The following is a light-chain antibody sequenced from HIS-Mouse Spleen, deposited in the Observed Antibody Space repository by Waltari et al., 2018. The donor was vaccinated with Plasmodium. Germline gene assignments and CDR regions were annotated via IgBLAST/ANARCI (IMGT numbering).Light chain of an antibody. J-gene: IGLJ3*02. CDR1: SSDVGSYNL. CDR3: CSYAGSSTNWV. Sequence: QSALTQPASVSGSPGQSITIPCTGTSSDVGSYNLVSWYHQHPGKAPKLMIYEGSKRPSGVSNRFSGSKSGNTASLTISGLQAEDEADYYCCSYAGSSTNWVFGGGTKLTVL. V-gene: IGLV2-23*01. CDR2: EGS.